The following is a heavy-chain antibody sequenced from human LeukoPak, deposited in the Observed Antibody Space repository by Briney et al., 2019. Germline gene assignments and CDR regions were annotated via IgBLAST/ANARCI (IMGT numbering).Heavy chain of an antibody. CDR3: ARGGYYGSGSYYY. V-gene: IGHV4-34*01. Sequence: SETLSLTCAVYGGSFSGYYWSWIRQPPGKGLEWIGEINHSGSTNYNPSLKSRVTISVDTSKNQFSLKLSSVTAADTAVYYCARGGYYGSGSYYYWGQETLVTVSS. CDR1: GGSFSGYY. J-gene: IGHJ4*02. CDR2: INHSGST. D-gene: IGHD3-10*01.